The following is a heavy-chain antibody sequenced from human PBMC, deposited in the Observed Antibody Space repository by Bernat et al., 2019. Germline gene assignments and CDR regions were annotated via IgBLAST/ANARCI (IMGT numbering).Heavy chain of an antibody. V-gene: IGHV3-66*02. CDR1: EFSGSTNY. Sequence: EVLLVESGGGVVQPGGALRLSCAASEFSGSTNYMSWVRQAPGKGLEWVSGIYSCGATYYGESVKGRFTISRDISKNSLHLQMNRLRVEDTAVYYCASATWDTAMVTSWFDTWGQGTLVTVSS. CDR2: IYSCGAT. J-gene: IGHJ5*02. CDR3: ASATWDTAMVTSWFDT. D-gene: IGHD5-18*01.